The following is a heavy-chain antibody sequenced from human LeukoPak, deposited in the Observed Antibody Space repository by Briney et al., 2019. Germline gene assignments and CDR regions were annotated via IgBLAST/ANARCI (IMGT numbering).Heavy chain of an antibody. CDR2: IFGSGGSP. CDR3: GKTTVGYGSGQKPAWPVDY. J-gene: IGHJ4*02. V-gene: IGHV3-23*01. Sequence: PGGSLRLSCEASGFTFGSHAMYWVRQAPGKGLEWVAGIFGSGGSPHYADPVKGRFTISRDNSRNTVYLQINSLRAEDTAVYYCGKTTVGYGSGQKPAWPVDYWGQGTLVTVSS. CDR1: GFTFGSHA. D-gene: IGHD6-19*01.